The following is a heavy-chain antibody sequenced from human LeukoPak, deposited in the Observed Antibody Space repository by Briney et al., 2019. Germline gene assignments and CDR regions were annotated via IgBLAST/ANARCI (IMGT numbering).Heavy chain of an antibody. CDR1: GGSISSYY. Sequence: KPSGTLSLTCTVSGGSISSYYWSWIRQPPGKGLEWIGYVYYSGSTNYNPSLKSRVTISLDTSKNQVSLKLSSVTAADTAVYYCARDKGRSIVVRGYGMDVWGQGTTVTVSS. D-gene: IGHD2-2*01. CDR2: VYYSGST. CDR3: ARDKGRSIVVRGYGMDV. J-gene: IGHJ6*02. V-gene: IGHV4-59*01.